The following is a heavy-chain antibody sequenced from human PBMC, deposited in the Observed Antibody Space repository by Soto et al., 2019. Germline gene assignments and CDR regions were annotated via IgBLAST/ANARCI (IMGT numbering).Heavy chain of an antibody. V-gene: IGHV1-46*01. CDR2: MNSRTGST. CDR3: AREIIGNYYGMDV. CDR1: GSTFTTHY. Sequence: QVQLVQSGAEVKKPGASVKLSCRASGSTFTTHYLHWVRQAPGQGFEWLGVMNSRTGSTTYAQKFQDRVTMTRDTSTSTGYMELTSLRPEDTAVYDCAREIIGNYYGMDVWGQGTTVIVSS. J-gene: IGHJ6*02.